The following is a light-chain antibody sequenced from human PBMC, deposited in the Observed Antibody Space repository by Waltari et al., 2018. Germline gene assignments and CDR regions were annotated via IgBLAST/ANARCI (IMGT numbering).Light chain of an antibody. V-gene: IGLV2-14*01. CDR1: SSDVGGYNH. Sequence: QSALTQPASVSGSPGQSITISCTGTSSDVGGYNHFSCYQQLPGKTPKLIISEVSHRPSGVSDRFSGSKSGNTASLTISGLQAEDEADYYCTSYTSISTRVFGGGTKLTVL. CDR2: EVS. J-gene: IGLJ3*02. CDR3: TSYTSISTRV.